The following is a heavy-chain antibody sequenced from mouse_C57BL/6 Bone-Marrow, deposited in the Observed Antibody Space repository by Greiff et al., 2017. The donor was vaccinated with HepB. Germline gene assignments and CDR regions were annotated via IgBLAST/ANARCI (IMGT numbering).Heavy chain of an antibody. CDR2: ISGGGGNT. D-gene: IGHD2-10*02. V-gene: IGHV5-9*01. J-gene: IGHJ2*01. Sequence: DVKLVESGGGLVKPGGSLKLSCAASGFTFSSYTMSWVRQTPEKRLEWVATISGGGGNTYYPDSVKGRFTISRDNAKNTLYLQMSSLRSEDTALYYCARQEYGYFDYWGQGTTLTVSS. CDR1: GFTFSSYT. CDR3: ARQEYGYFDY.